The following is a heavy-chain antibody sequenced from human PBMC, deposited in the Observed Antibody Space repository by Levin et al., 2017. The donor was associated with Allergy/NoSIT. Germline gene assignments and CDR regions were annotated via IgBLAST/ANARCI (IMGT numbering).Heavy chain of an antibody. CDR3: ARVSYYESGGYDWFDP. CDR2: MNPNSANT. J-gene: IGHJ5*02. D-gene: IGHD3-22*01. CDR1: GYTFTSYD. V-gene: IGHV1-8*01. Sequence: ASVKVSCKASGYTFTSYDINWVRQATGQGLEWMGWMNPNSANTGYAQKFQGRVTMTRNTSISTAYMELSGLTSEDTAVYYCARVSYYESGGYDWFDPWGQGTLVTVSS.